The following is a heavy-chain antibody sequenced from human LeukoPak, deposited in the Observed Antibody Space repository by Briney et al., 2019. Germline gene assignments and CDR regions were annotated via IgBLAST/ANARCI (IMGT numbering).Heavy chain of an antibody. J-gene: IGHJ4*02. CDR1: GYTFTSHD. CDR2: INTNTGNP. CDR3: ARVGSMVTAIELGY. D-gene: IGHD2-21*02. Sequence: GASVKVSRKASGYTFTSHDINWVRQVPGQGLEWMGWINTNTGNPAYAQGLTGRFVFSLDTSVSTAYLQIDNLKAEDTAVYYCARVGSMVTAIELGYWGQGTLVTVSS. V-gene: IGHV7-4-1*01.